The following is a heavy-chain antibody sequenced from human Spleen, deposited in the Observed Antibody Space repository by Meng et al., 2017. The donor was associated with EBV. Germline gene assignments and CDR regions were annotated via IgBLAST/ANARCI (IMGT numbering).Heavy chain of an antibody. J-gene: IGHJ4*02. CDR2: IIHTGET. V-gene: IGHV4-34*02. D-gene: IGHD5-24*01. CDR3: VRGGEGDGYSLPY. Sequence: QPWGPGMLKPSETLSLTCDGNGGSFSGNYWPGIRQPPGKGLEWIGEIIHTGETNYNPSLTGRVTISRDTSKKHLSLRLNTVTAADTAVYYCVRGGEGDGYSLPYWGQGPLVTVSS. CDR1: GGSFSGNY.